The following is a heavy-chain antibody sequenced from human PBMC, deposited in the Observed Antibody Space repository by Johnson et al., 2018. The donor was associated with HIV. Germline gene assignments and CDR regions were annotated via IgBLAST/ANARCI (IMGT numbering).Heavy chain of an antibody. CDR3: ALKQLVTMDDAFDI. J-gene: IGHJ3*02. CDR1: GFTFDDYA. CDR2: ISGNSCSR. Sequence: VESGGGLVQPGRSLRLSCAASGFTFDDYAMHWVRKAPGKGLEWVYGISGNSCSRGYADSVRGRFTISRDNAKNSLYLQMNSLRAEDTAVYYCALKQLVTMDDAFDIWGQGTMVTVSS. V-gene: IGHV3-9*01. D-gene: IGHD6-13*01.